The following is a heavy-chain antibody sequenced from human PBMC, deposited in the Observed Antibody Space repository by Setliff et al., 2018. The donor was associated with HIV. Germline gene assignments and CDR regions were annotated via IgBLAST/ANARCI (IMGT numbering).Heavy chain of an antibody. CDR3: AREGYAFDI. V-gene: IGHV2-70*04. J-gene: IGHJ3*02. Sequence: SGPTLVNPTQTLTLTCTFSGFSLSTSGMRVSWIRQPPGKALEWLARIDWDDDKFYSTSLKTRLTISRDTSKNQVVLTMTNMDPVDTATYYCAREGYAFDIWGQGTMITVSS. CDR2: IDWDDDK. CDR1: GFSLSTSGMR. D-gene: IGHD1-1*01.